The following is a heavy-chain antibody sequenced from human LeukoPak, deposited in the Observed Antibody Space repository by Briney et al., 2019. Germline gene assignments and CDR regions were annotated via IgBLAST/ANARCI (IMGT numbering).Heavy chain of an antibody. J-gene: IGHJ5*02. CDR2: INPSGGST. CDR3: ARDAFLTVTLLNWFDP. D-gene: IGHD4-11*01. Sequence: GASVKVSCKASGYTFTSYYMHWVRQAPGQGLEWMGIINPSGGSTSYAQKFQGRVTMTRDTSTSTVYMELSSLRSEDTAVYYCARDAFLTVTLLNWFDPWGQGTLVTVSS. V-gene: IGHV1-46*01. CDR1: GYTFTSYY.